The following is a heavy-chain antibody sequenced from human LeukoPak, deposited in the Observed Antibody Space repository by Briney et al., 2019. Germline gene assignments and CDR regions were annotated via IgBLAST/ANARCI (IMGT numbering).Heavy chain of an antibody. D-gene: IGHD2-15*01. Sequence: PSETLSLTCAVYGGSFSGYYWSWIRQPPGKGLEWIEEINHSGSTNNNPSLKSRVTISVDTSKNQFSLKLSSVTAADTAVYYCARGAYDCSGGSCYSEYWGQGTLVTVSS. J-gene: IGHJ4*02. CDR3: ARGAYDCSGGSCYSEY. V-gene: IGHV4-34*01. CDR1: GGSFSGYY. CDR2: INHSGST.